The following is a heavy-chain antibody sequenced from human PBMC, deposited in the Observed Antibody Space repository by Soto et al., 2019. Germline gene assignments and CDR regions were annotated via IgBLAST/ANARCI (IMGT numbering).Heavy chain of an antibody. CDR1: VGSFSGYY. Sequence: SEALSLTCAVYVGSFSGYYWSWIRQPPGKGLEWIGEINHSGSTNYNPSLKSRVTISVDTSKNQFSLNSLRADDTAVYYCAKGLSPSYYDILTGPDYWGQGTLVTVSS. J-gene: IGHJ4*02. CDR2: INHSGST. V-gene: IGHV4-34*01. CDR3: AKGLSPSYYDILTGPDY. D-gene: IGHD3-9*01.